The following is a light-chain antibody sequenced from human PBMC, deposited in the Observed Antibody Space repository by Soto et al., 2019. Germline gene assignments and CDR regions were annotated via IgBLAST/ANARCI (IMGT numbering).Light chain of an antibody. Sequence: QSALTQPASVSGSPGQSITISCTGTSSDVGSYNLVSWYQQHPGKAPKLMIYEGSKRPSGVSNRFSGSKSGNTASLAISGLQAGDEADYSCCSYAGSRVFGGGTKLTVL. CDR1: SSDVGSYNL. CDR3: CSYAGSRV. V-gene: IGLV2-23*01. CDR2: EGS. J-gene: IGLJ3*02.